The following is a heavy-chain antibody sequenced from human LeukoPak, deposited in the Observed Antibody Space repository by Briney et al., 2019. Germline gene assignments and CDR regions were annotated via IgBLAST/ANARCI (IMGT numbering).Heavy chain of an antibody. D-gene: IGHD6-19*01. CDR2: IYYSGST. Sequence: SETLSLTCTVSGGSISSSSYYWGWIRQPPGKGLEWIGSIYYSGSTYYNPSLKSRVTISVDTSKNQFSLKLSSVTAADTAVYYCARLETYSSGWYSIDYWGQGTLVTVSS. V-gene: IGHV4-39*01. CDR3: ARLETYSSGWYSIDY. CDR1: GGSISSSSYY. J-gene: IGHJ4*02.